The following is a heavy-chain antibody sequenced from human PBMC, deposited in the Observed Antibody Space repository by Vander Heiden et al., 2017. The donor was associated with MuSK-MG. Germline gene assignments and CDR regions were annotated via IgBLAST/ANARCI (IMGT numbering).Heavy chain of an antibody. J-gene: IGHJ4*02. CDR3: NTGGYYFDF. Sequence: EVQLVESGGGLVKPGASLRLSCAASGFTFSNAWMNWVRQAPGKGLEWLGRIKSKPDGGTADYAAPVKGRFTISRDDSKNTVYLKMKRLKTEDAAIDYCNTGGYYFDFWGQGTLVTVSS. CDR1: GFTFSNAW. CDR2: IKSKPDGGTA. V-gene: IGHV3-15*01. D-gene: IGHD3-10*01.